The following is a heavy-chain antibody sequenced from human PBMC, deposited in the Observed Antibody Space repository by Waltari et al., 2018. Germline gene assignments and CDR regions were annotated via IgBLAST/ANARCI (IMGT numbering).Heavy chain of an antibody. V-gene: IGHV3-7*01. Sequence: EVQLVESGGGLVQPGGSLTLPCAASGLPCAASWLSWVRQAPGKGLEWVANVKDDGSEQNYVDSVKGRFTITRDNTKTILYMEMNNLRVEDTTVYYCARDRATRTGYVDYWGQGALVTVSS. D-gene: IGHD2-2*01. J-gene: IGHJ4*02. CDR3: ARDRATRTGYVDY. CDR1: GLPCAASW. CDR2: VKDDGSEQ.